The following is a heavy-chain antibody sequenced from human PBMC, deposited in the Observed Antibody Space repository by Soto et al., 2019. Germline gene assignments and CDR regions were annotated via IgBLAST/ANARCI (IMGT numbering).Heavy chain of an antibody. V-gene: IGHV4-30-4*01. D-gene: IGHD3-22*01. CDR2: IYYSGST. Sequence: QVQLQESGPGLVKPSQTLSLTCTVSGGSISSGDYSWSWIRQPPGKGLEGIGYIYYSGSTYYNPSLKSRVTISVDTSKNQFSLKLSSVTAADTAVYYCARLYYYDSSGYYYVLRYFDYWGQGTLVTVSS. CDR3: ARLYYYDSSGYYYVLRYFDY. CDR1: GGSISSGDYS. J-gene: IGHJ4*02.